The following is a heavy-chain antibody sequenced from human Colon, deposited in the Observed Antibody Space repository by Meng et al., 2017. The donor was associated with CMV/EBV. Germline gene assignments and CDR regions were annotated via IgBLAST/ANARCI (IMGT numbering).Heavy chain of an antibody. CDR3: ARDWASGYDYYYYGMDV. Sequence: ASVKVSCKASGYTFTGYYMHWVRQAPGQGLEWMGWISAYNGNTNYAQKLQGRVTMTTDTSTSTAYMELRSLRSDDTAVYYCARDWASGYDYYYYGMDVWGQGTTVTVSS. CDR1: GYTFTGYY. CDR2: ISAYNGNT. D-gene: IGHD5-12*01. V-gene: IGHV1-18*04. J-gene: IGHJ6*02.